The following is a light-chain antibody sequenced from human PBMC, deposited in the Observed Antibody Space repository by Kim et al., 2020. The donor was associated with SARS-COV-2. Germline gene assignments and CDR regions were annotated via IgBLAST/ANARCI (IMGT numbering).Light chain of an antibody. J-gene: IGLJ2*01. CDR2: GKN. Sequence: ALGQTVRITCQGGSLRSYYASWYQKKPGQAPVLVIYGKNNRPSGIPDRFSGSSSGNTASLTITGAQAEDEADYCCNSRDSSGNHPFGGGTQLTVL. V-gene: IGLV3-19*01. CDR3: NSRDSSGNHP. CDR1: SLRSYY.